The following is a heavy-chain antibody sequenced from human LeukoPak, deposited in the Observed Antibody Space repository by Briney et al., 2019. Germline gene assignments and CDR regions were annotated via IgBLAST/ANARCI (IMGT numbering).Heavy chain of an antibody. CDR1: GGSITNTNY. CDR3: AREGGAYRALDY. V-gene: IGHV4-4*02. Sequence: SETLSLTCGVSGGSITNTNYWTWFRQPPGKGLDWIGEVNLQGTTNYNPSLMGGVAIAVDTSGNHISLQLTSVTAEATAVYYCAREGGAYRALDYSGQGTMVTVSS. CDR2: VNLQGTT. D-gene: IGHD2-21*01. J-gene: IGHJ4*02.